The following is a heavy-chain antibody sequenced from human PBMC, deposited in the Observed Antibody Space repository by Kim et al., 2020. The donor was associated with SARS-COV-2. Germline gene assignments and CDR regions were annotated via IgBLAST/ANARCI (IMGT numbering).Heavy chain of an antibody. CDR3: ARVVPILWFGELLSNWFDP. V-gene: IGHV4-59*01. D-gene: IGHD3-10*01. CDR1: GGSISSYY. Sequence: SETLSLTCTVSGGSISSYYWSWIRQPPGKGLEWIGYIYYSGSTNYNPSLKSRVTISVDTSKNQFSLKLSSVTAADTAVYYCARVVPILWFGELLSNWFDPWGQGTRVTVSS. J-gene: IGHJ5*02. CDR2: IYYSGST.